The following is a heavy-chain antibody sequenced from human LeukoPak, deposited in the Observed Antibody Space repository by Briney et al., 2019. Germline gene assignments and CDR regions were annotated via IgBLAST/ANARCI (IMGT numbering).Heavy chain of an antibody. Sequence: VGSLRLSCEASGFTFSSYNMNWVRQAPGKGLEWVSDISSSGRTIYFADSVKGRFTISRDNAKNSLYLQMNSLRDEDTAVYYCARLEYYYVSGNYYKLFDYWGQGTLVTVCS. CDR3: ARLEYYYVSGNYYKLFDY. CDR1: GFTFSSYN. CDR2: ISSSGRTI. D-gene: IGHD3-10*01. V-gene: IGHV3-48*02. J-gene: IGHJ4*02.